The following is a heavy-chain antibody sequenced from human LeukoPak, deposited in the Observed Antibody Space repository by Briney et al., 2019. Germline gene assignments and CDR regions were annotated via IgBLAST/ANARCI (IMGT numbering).Heavy chain of an antibody. V-gene: IGHV1-69*13. D-gene: IGHD2-2*02. CDR1: GGTFSSYA. Sequence: GASVKVSCKASGGTFSSYAISWVRQAPGQGLEWMGGIIPIFGTANYAQKFQGRVTITADESTSTAYMELSSLRSEDTAVYYCARGYCSSTSCYTGLFGYYYYYMDVWGKGTTVTVSS. CDR2: IIPIFGTA. CDR3: ARGYCSSTSCYTGLFGYYYYYMDV. J-gene: IGHJ6*03.